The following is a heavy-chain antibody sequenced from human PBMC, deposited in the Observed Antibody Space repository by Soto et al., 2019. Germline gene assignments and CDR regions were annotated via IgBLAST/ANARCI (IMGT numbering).Heavy chain of an antibody. V-gene: IGHV3-53*01. D-gene: IGHD6-19*01. Sequence: EVQLVDSGGDLIQPGGSLRLSCGASGFTVSGNSLSWVRQAPGKGLEWVSYIYTDGSTYYADSVRGRFTISRDITKNTLYLQMSNLRTEDTAVYYCTRDGGAGTPVAGSQDRHIYFGMDVWGQWTTVSVSS. CDR1: GFTVSGNS. J-gene: IGHJ6*02. CDR3: TRDGGAGTPVAGSQDRHIYFGMDV. CDR2: IYTDGST.